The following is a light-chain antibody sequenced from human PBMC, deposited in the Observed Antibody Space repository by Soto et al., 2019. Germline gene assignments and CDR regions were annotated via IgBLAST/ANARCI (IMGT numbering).Light chain of an antibody. V-gene: IGKV3D-15*01. CDR2: GAS. CDR3: HEYNTWPWT. J-gene: IGKJ1*01. Sequence: IVLTQSPGTLSLSPGERATLSCRASESVASNYLAWYQHKPGQAPRLLFFGASNRATAIPDRFSGSGSGTEFILTISSLQSEDFAVYYCHEYNTWPWTFGQGTKVDIK. CDR1: ESVASN.